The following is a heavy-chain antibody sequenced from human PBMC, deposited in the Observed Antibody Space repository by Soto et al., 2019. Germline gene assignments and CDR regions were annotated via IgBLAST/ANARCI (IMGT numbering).Heavy chain of an antibody. D-gene: IGHD2-2*01. J-gene: IGHJ6*03. CDR1: GDSISSYS. V-gene: IGHV4-59*08. Sequence: ASETLSLTCTVSGDSISSYSWTWIRQPPGKAMEWIGYIYDYGSTYYNPSFESRVAFSVDTSKNQFSLEVTSVTAADTAMYFCARVRTSLDLYYYYMDVWGKGTTGTAP. CDR2: IYDYGST. CDR3: ARVRTSLDLYYYYMDV.